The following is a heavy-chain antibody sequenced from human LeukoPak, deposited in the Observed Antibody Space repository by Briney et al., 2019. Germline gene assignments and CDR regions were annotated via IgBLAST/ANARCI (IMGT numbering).Heavy chain of an antibody. CDR3: ARQRADYFYHYLDV. V-gene: IGHV4-39*01. CDR2: VYYGGNT. Sequence: PSETLSLTXTVFGGSISGSSYYWDWIRQPPGKGLEWIGNVYYGGNTFYNSSLESRVTISVDMSKNQFSLKLTSLTAADTAVYYCARQRADYFYHYLDVWGKGTSVTVSS. J-gene: IGHJ6*03. CDR1: GGSISGSSYY.